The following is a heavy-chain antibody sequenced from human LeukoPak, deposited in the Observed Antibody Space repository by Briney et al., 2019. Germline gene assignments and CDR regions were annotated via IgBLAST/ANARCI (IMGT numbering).Heavy chain of an antibody. CDR2: ISYDGSNK. V-gene: IGHV3-30*18. J-gene: IGHJ4*02. D-gene: IGHD3-16*01. Sequence: GSLRLSCAASGFTFSSYGMHWVRQAPGKGLEWVAVISYDGSNKNYADSVKGRFTISRDNSKNTLYLQINSLTADDTAVYYCAKELGDSGLQNWGQGTLVTVSS. CDR1: GFTFSSYG. CDR3: AKELGDSGLQN.